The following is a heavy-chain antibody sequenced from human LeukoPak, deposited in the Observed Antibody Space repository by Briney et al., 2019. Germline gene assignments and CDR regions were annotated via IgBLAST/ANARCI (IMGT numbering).Heavy chain of an antibody. CDR2: VNWNGGST. CDR1: GFTFDDYG. V-gene: IGHV3-20*01. CDR3: ARVNYGSGSYEFDY. D-gene: IGHD3-10*01. J-gene: IGHJ4*02. Sequence: GGSLRLSCAASGFTFDDYGMSWVRQAPGKGLEWVSGVNWNGGSTGYADSVKGRFTISRDNAKNSLYLQMNSLRAEDTALYHCARVNYGSGSYEFDYWGQGTLVTVSS.